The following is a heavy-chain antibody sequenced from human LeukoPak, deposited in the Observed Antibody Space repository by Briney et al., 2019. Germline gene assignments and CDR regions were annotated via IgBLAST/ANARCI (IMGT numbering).Heavy chain of an antibody. CDR1: GFTFSSYE. CDR3: ARDLTTSDN. CDR2: ISSSSSYI. V-gene: IGHV3-21*04. Sequence: GGSLRLSCATSGFTFSSYEMNWVRQAPGKGLEWVSSISSSSSYIYYADSVKGRFTISRDNAKNTLYLQMNSLRDEDTALYYCARDLTTSDNWGQGTLVTVSP. J-gene: IGHJ4*02. D-gene: IGHD1/OR15-1a*01.